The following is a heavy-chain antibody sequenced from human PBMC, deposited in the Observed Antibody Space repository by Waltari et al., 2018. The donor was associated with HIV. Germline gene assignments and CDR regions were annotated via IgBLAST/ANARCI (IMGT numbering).Heavy chain of an antibody. CDR1: GGSFSGYY. D-gene: IGHD2-2*02. Sequence: QVQLQQWGAGLLKPSETLSLTCAVYGGSFSGYYWSWIRQPPGKGLEWIGEINHSGSTNDNPSLKGRVTISVDTSKNQFSLKLSSVTAADTAVYYCARGFVPAAIEYNWFDPWGQGTLVTVSS. V-gene: IGHV4-34*01. CDR2: INHSGST. CDR3: ARGFVPAAIEYNWFDP. J-gene: IGHJ5*02.